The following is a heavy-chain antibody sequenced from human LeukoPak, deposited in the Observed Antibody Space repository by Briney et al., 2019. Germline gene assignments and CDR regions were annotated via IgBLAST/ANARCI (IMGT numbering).Heavy chain of an antibody. CDR3: AREYSSGWYNGFDY. Sequence: GASVKVSCKAPGYTFTGYYMHWVRQAPGQGLEGMGWINPNSGGTNYAQKFQGRVTMTRDTSISTAYMELSRLRSDDTAVYYCAREYSSGWYNGFDYWGQGTLVTVSS. CDR2: INPNSGGT. V-gene: IGHV1-2*02. D-gene: IGHD6-19*01. CDR1: GYTFTGYY. J-gene: IGHJ4*02.